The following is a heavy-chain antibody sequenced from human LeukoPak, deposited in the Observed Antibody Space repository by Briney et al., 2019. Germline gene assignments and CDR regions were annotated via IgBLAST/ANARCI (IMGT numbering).Heavy chain of an antibody. V-gene: IGHV3-30*04. CDR1: GFTFNTYA. D-gene: IGHD3-10*01. CDR2: ISYDGSNK. Sequence: GKSLRLSCAASGFTFNTYAIHWVRQAPGKGLEWVTFISYDGSNKDYADSVKGRFTISRDNSKNMLYLQMNSLRAEDTAVYYCAREGYYYGSGSYYQIDYWGQGTLVTVSS. CDR3: AREGYYYGSGSYYQIDY. J-gene: IGHJ4*02.